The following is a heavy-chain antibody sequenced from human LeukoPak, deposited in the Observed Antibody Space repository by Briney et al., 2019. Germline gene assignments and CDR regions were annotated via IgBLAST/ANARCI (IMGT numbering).Heavy chain of an antibody. D-gene: IGHD1-26*01. CDR2: RTSDGSTI. Sequence: GGSLRLSCAASGFTFSSYEMNWGRHGPGKGLEWVSFRTSDGSTIFNADSVKGRFTISRDNAKNSLYLQMHSLRAVEDTAVYYCARSLSGYYFDYWGQGTLVTVSS. V-gene: IGHV3-48*03. J-gene: IGHJ4*02. CDR1: GFTFSSYE. CDR3: ARSLSGYYFDY.